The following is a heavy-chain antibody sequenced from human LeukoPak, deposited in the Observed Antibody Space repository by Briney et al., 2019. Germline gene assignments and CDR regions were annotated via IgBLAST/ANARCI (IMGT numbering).Heavy chain of an antibody. CDR2: ISTYNGNT. V-gene: IGHV1-18*01. Sequence: GASVKVSCKASGYTFTSYGISWVRQAPGQGLEWMGWISTYNGNTNYAQKLQGRVTMTTDTSTSTAYMELRSLRSDDTAVYYCARDYSSGWPNFDYWAREPWSPSPQ. J-gene: IGHJ4*02. D-gene: IGHD6-19*01. CDR3: ARDYSSGWPNFDY. CDR1: GYTFTSYG.